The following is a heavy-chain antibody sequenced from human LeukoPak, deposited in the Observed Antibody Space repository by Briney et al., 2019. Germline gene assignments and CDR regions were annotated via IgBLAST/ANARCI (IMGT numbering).Heavy chain of an antibody. Sequence: HSGGSLRLSCAASGFTFSNYNMSWVRQAPGKGLECLAYISGSGSGIYYADSVKGRFTLSRDDAKNSLYLQMNSLRAEATAVYYCARDPVFSDSSGYYFDYWGQGTLVTVSS. CDR3: ARDPVFSDSSGYYFDY. CDR1: GFTFSNYN. J-gene: IGHJ4*02. V-gene: IGHV3-48*01. CDR2: ISGSGSGI. D-gene: IGHD3-22*01.